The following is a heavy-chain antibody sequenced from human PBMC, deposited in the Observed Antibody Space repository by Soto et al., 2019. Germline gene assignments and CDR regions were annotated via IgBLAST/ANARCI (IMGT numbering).Heavy chain of an antibody. Sequence: PSETLSLTCTVSGGSISSGDYYWSWIRQPPGKGLEWIGYIYYSGSTYYNPSLKSRVTISVDTTKNQFSLKLSSVTAADTAVFYCAIFPFAYGSGPEDGAFDIWGQGTMVTVSS. CDR3: AIFPFAYGSGPEDGAFDI. CDR1: GGSISSGDYY. CDR2: IYYSGST. V-gene: IGHV4-30-4*01. D-gene: IGHD3-10*01. J-gene: IGHJ3*02.